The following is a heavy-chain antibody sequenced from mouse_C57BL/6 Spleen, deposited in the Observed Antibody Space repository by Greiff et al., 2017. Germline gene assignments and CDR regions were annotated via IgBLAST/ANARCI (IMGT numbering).Heavy chain of an antibody. Sequence: QVQLQQSGAELVRPGASVTLSCKASGYTFTDYEMHWVKQTPVHGLEWIGAIDPETGGTAYNQKFKGKAILTADKSSSTAYMGLRSLTSEDSAVYYCTRWLLSLYAMDYWGQGTSVTVSS. V-gene: IGHV1-15*01. CDR1: GYTFTDYE. J-gene: IGHJ4*01. CDR3: TRWLLSLYAMDY. D-gene: IGHD2-3*01. CDR2: IDPETGGT.